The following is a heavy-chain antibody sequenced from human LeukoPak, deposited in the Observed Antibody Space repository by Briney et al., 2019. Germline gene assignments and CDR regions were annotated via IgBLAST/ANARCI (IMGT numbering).Heavy chain of an antibody. CDR2: IYTSGST. V-gene: IGHV4-4*09. CDR1: GGSISSYY. Sequence: SETLSLTCTVSGGSISSYYWSWIRQPPGKGLEWIGYIYTSGSTNYNPSPKSRVTISVDTSKNQFSLKLSSVTAADTAVYYCARHGLGYCSSTSCHNWFDPWGQGTLVTVSS. J-gene: IGHJ5*02. D-gene: IGHD2-2*01. CDR3: ARHGLGYCSSTSCHNWFDP.